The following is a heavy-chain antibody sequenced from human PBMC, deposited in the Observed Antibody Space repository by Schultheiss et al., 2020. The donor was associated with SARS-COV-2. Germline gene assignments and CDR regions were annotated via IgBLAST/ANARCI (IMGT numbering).Heavy chain of an antibody. J-gene: IGHJ6*02. V-gene: IGHV4-61*08. CDR1: GGSISSGAYH. CDR2: ISHSGYI. CDR3: ARHVNTWNDRGYYYYGMDV. Sequence: SETLSLTCTVSGGSISSGAYHWNWIRQHPEKGLEWIGYISHSGYINYNPSLKSRVTISVDTSKNQFSLKVTSVTAADTAVYYCARHVNTWNDRGYYYYGMDVWGQGTTVTVSS. D-gene: IGHD1-1*01.